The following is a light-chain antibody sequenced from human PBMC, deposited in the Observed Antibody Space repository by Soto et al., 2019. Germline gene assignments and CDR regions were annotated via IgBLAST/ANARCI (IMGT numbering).Light chain of an antibody. Sequence: DIQMTQSPSSLSASVRDRVTITCRASQGISNYLAWYQQKPGKVPKLLIFAASTLQSWVPSRFSGSGSETDLTLTISSLQPEDVATYYCQKYNSAPRAVGGGTKVEIK. CDR2: AAS. CDR1: QGISNY. V-gene: IGKV1-27*01. J-gene: IGKJ4*01. CDR3: QKYNSAPRA.